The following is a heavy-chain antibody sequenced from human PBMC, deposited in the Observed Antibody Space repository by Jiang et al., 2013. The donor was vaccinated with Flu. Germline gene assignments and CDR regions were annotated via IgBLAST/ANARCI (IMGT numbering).Heavy chain of an antibody. J-gene: IGHJ4*02. Sequence: VQLVESGGGVVQPGRSLRLSCAASGFTFSSYAMHWVRQAPGKGLEWVAVISYDGSNKYYADSVKGRFTISRDNSKNTLYLQMNSLRAEDTAVYYCAKDLGWEWLVGDYWGQGTLVTVSS. D-gene: IGHD6-19*01. CDR3: AKDLGWEWLVGDY. CDR2: ISYDGSNK. V-gene: IGHV3-30*04. CDR1: GFTFSSYA.